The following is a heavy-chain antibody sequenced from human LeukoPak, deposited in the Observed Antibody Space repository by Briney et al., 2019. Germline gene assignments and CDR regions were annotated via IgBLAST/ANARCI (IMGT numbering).Heavy chain of an antibody. CDR3: TRTSPGIPLDF. Sequence: SETLSLTCGVSGVSFSGYYWSWIRQARGKGPEWIGEISHTGRTAYNPSLKSRVTISLDTSKNQFSRKLTFVSAADTAVYYCTRTSPGIPLDFWGQGTLVTVSS. J-gene: IGHJ4*02. D-gene: IGHD1-26*01. V-gene: IGHV4-34*01. CDR2: ISHTGRT. CDR1: GVSFSGYY.